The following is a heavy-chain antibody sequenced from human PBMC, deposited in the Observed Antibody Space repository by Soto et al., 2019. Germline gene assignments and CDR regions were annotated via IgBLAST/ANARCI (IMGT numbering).Heavy chain of an antibody. CDR2: ISYDGSNK. CDR3: AKASLDY. J-gene: IGHJ4*02. V-gene: IGHV3-30*18. Sequence: QVQLVESGGGVVQPGRSLRLSCAASGFTFSSYGMHWVRQAPGKGLEWVAVISYDGSNKYYADSVKGRFTISRDNSKNTLYLQMNSLRAEETAVYYCAKASLDYWSQGTLVTVSS. CDR1: GFTFSSYG.